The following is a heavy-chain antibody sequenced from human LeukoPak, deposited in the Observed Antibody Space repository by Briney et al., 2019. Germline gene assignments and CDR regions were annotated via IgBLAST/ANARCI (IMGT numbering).Heavy chain of an antibody. Sequence: PGGSLRLSCAASGFTFSDDYMSWIRQAPGKGPEWVSYISSDGSTIFYADSVKGRFTISRYNAKNSLFLQMNSLRAEDTAVYYCARERTTVRYWGQGTLVNVSS. J-gene: IGHJ4*02. CDR3: ARERTTVRY. V-gene: IGHV3-11*01. CDR1: GFTFSDDY. CDR2: ISSDGSTI. D-gene: IGHD4-17*01.